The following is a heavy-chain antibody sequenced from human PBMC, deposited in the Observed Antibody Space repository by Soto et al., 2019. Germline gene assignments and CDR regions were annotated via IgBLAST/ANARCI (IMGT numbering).Heavy chain of an antibody. V-gene: IGHV4-59*08. CDR1: GGSISSYD. D-gene: IGHD4-17*01. CDR2: IYYSGST. CDR3: ARRYGGAFDY. J-gene: IGHJ4*02. Sequence: PSETLSLTCTVSGGSISSYDWSWIRQPPGKGLEWIGYIYYSGSTNYNPSLKSRVTISVDTSKNQFSLKLTSVTAADTAVYYCARRYGGAFDYWGQGTLVTVSS.